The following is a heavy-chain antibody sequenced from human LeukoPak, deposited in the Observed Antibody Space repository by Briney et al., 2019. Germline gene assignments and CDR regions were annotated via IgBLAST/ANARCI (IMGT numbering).Heavy chain of an antibody. CDR3: AKDTDCSSTSCYPNFDY. CDR2: ITPDGTST. Sequence: GGSLRLSCEASGFTFSTYWMHWVRQAPGKGLVWVSRITPDGTSTTYADSVKGRFTISRDNAKNTLYVQMNSLRAEDTAVYYCAKDTDCSSTSCYPNFDYWGQGTLVTVSS. J-gene: IGHJ4*02. CDR1: GFTFSTYW. V-gene: IGHV3-74*01. D-gene: IGHD2-2*01.